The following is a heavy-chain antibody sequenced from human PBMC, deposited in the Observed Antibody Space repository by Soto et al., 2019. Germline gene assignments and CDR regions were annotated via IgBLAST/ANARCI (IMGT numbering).Heavy chain of an antibody. CDR2: IYPGDSDT. Sequence: GESLKISCKGSGYSFTSYWIGWVRQMPGKGLEWMGIIYPGDSDTRYSPSFQGQVTISADKSISTAYLQWSSLKASDTAMYYGARRHYYYYYGMDVWGQGTTVTVSS. CDR1: GYSFTSYW. V-gene: IGHV5-51*01. J-gene: IGHJ6*02. CDR3: ARRHYYYYYGMDV.